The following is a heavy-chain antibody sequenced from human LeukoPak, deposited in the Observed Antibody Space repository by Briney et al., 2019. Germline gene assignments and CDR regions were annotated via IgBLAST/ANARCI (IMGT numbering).Heavy chain of an antibody. CDR3: ARDLMTSSYYYYYYMDV. Sequence: PSETLSLTCTVSGGSISSYYWSWIRQPAGKGLEWIGRIYTSGSTNYNPSLKSRVTMSVDTSKNQFSLKLSSVPAADTAVYYCARDLMTSSYYYYYYMDVWGKGTTVTVSS. V-gene: IGHV4-4*07. CDR2: IYTSGST. J-gene: IGHJ6*03. CDR1: GGSISSYY. D-gene: IGHD6-6*01.